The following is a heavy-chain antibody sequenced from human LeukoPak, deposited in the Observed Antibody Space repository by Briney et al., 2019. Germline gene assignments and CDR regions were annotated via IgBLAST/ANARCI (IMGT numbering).Heavy chain of an antibody. CDR1: GSTISNNY. D-gene: IGHD2-21*01. CDR3: ARDVISNNSPNPVDY. J-gene: IGHJ4*02. CDR2: IYGGGGT. V-gene: IGHV3-66*02. Sequence: GRSLRPSCAASGSTISNNYMSCVRHAPGNGLEWVLLIYGGGGTYYADSVRGRFTICRDSSKNTLYLHMNSMRAEDAAVYYCARDVISNNSPNPVDYWGQGTLVTVSS.